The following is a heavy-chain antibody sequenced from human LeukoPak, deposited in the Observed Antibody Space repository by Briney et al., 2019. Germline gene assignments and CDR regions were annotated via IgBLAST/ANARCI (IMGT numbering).Heavy chain of an antibody. J-gene: IGHJ5*02. CDR3: ARAYPTYCSSTSCNPSPRFDP. V-gene: IGHV1-18*01. CDR1: GYTFTSYG. CDR2: ISAYNGNT. D-gene: IGHD2-2*01. Sequence: ASVKVSCKASGYTFTSYGISWVRQATGQGLEWMGWISAYNGNTNYAQKLQGRVTMTTDTSTSTAYMELRSLRSDDTAVYYCARAYPTYCSSTSCNPSPRFDPWGQGTLVTVSS.